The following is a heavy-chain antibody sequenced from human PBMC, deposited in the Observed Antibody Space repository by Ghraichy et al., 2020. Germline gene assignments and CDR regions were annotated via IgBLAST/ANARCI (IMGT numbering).Heavy chain of an antibody. D-gene: IGHD3/OR15-3a*01. Sequence: GGSLRLSCAASGLSFSSHPMHWVRQSPGRGLEWVAVISYDGRSDFYRDSVKGRFTISRDTSKNTLFLQMSSLTTEDTAIYYCARELRGTGYYNWFDPWGQGTLVIXSS. CDR2: ISYDGRSD. CDR1: GLSFSSHP. V-gene: IGHV3-30*04. CDR3: ARELRGTGYYNWFDP. J-gene: IGHJ5*02.